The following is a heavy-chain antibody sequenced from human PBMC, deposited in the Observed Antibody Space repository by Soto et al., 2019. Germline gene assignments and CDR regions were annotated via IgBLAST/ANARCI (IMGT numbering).Heavy chain of an antibody. CDR3: AGTKYDGSAYYYCSLDL. V-gene: IGHV1-69*06. J-gene: IGHJ2*01. CDR1: EDTFRNYA. Sequence: QVELVQSGAEVKKPGSSVKVSCQASEDTFRNYAISWVRQAPGQGLEWMGGIIPIFGTANYAQKFQGRVTITGDTSAISLYLKLSGLSSEDTAVFYCAGTKYDGSAYYYCSLDLWGRGTLVTVSS. CDR2: IIPIFGTA. D-gene: IGHD3-22*01.